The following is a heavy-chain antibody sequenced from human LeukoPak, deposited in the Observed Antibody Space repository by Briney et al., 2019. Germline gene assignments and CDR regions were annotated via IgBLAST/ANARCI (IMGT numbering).Heavy chain of an antibody. CDR2: INPNSGGT. J-gene: IGHJ6*02. V-gene: IGHV1-2*02. D-gene: IGHD1-26*01. Sequence: GASVKVSCKASGYTFTDYYMHWVRQAPGQGLEWRGWINPNSGGTNYAQKFQDRVTMTRDTSISTAYMELSSLRSDDTAVYYCATELGATYDNYYHGMDVWGQGTTVTVSS. CDR3: ATELGATYDNYYHGMDV. CDR1: GYTFTDYY.